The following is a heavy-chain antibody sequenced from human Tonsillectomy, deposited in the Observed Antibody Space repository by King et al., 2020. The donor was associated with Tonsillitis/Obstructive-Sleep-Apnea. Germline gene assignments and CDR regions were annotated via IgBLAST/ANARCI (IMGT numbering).Heavy chain of an antibody. V-gene: IGHV3-7*03. D-gene: IGHD2-21*01. CDR2: IKQDGSEK. Sequence: EQLVQSGGGLVQPGGSLRLSCAASGFTFSRYWMSWVRQAPGRGLEWVANIKQDGSEKNFVDSVKGRFTISRANAKNSLSLQMNSLRAEDTAVYYCARHLDCGGDCYYYGMDVWGQGTTVTVSS. J-gene: IGHJ6*02. CDR1: GFTFSRYW. CDR3: ARHLDCGGDCYYYGMDV.